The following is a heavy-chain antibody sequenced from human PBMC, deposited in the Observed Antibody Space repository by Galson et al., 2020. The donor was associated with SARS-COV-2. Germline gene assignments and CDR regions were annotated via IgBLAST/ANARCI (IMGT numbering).Heavy chain of an antibody. Sequence: GGSLRLSCAASGFTFDDYAMHWVRQAPGKGLEWVSGISWNSGSIGYADSVKGRFTISRDNAKNSLYLQMNSLRAEDTALYYCAKGSSAIAAAGIEHDWYFDLWGRGTLVTVSS. J-gene: IGHJ2*01. CDR3: AKGSSAIAAAGIEHDWYFDL. CDR2: ISWNSGSI. CDR1: GFTFDDYA. D-gene: IGHD6-13*01. V-gene: IGHV3-9*01.